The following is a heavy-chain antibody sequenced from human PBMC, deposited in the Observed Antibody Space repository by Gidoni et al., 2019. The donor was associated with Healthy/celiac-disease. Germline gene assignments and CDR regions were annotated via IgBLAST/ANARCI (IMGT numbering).Heavy chain of an antibody. Sequence: EVQLVESGGGLVQPGGSLRLSCAASGFTFSSSAMSWVRQAPGKGLECVSAISGSGGSTYYADSVKGRFTISRDNSKNTLYLQMNSLRAEDTAVYYCAKGQPGLLWFGELAAFDIWGQGTMVTVSS. CDR3: AKGQPGLLWFGELAAFDI. CDR1: GFTFSSSA. J-gene: IGHJ3*02. D-gene: IGHD3-10*01. CDR2: ISGSGGST. V-gene: IGHV3-23*04.